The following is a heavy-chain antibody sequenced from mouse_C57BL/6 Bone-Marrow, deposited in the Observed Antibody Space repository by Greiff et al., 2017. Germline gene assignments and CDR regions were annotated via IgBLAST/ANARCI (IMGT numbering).Heavy chain of an antibody. D-gene: IGHD2-3*01. CDR1: GYTFTSYW. J-gene: IGHJ2*01. CDR2: INPSSGYT. Sequence: QVQLQQSGAELAKPGASVKLSCKASGYTFTSYWMHWVKQRPGQGLEWIGYINPSSGYTKYNQKFKDKDTLTADKSSSTAYMQLSSLTYEDSAVYYCARCGGYFLFDYWGQGTTLTVSS. CDR3: ARCGGYFLFDY. V-gene: IGHV1-7*01.